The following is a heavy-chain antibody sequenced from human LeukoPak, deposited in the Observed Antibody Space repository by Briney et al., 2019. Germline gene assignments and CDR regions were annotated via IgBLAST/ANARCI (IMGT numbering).Heavy chain of an antibody. CDR3: ARKTVGATAEDY. D-gene: IGHD1-26*01. V-gene: IGHV1-18*01. Sequence: GASVKVSCKASGYTFTSYGISWVRQAPGQGLEWMGWISAYNGNTNYAQKLQGRVIMTTDISTSTAYMELRSLRSDDTAVYYCARKTVGATAEDYWGQGTLVTVSS. CDR2: ISAYNGNT. CDR1: GYTFTSYG. J-gene: IGHJ4*02.